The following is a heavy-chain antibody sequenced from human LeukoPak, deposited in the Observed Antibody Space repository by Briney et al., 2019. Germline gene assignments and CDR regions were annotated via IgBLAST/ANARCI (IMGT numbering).Heavy chain of an antibody. Sequence: PSETLSLTCSVSGGSFTTNYWSWIRQPPGKGLEWVGYIYPSGNTNYNPSLKSRVSISVDTSENQFSLRLSSVTAADTALYYCARQLATSTFDYWGQGTLVTVSS. CDR2: IYPSGNT. CDR3: ARQLATSTFDY. J-gene: IGHJ4*02. CDR1: GGSFTTNY. D-gene: IGHD1-1*01. V-gene: IGHV4-4*09.